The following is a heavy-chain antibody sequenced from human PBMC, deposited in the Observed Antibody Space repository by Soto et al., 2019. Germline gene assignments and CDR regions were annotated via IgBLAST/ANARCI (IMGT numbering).Heavy chain of an antibody. V-gene: IGHV4-59*01. D-gene: IGHD3-22*01. CDR3: ARGRTVRNYADDSSDYFYFFDY. CDR1: GDSISAFY. CDR2: VYYTGST. J-gene: IGHJ4*02. Sequence: SETLSLTCTVSGDSISAFYWGWMRQSPGKELEWIGYVYYTGSTNYNPSLKSRVTISVDRSKNQFSLKLTSANAADTAVYYCARGRTVRNYADDSSDYFYFFDYWGQGTQVTVSS.